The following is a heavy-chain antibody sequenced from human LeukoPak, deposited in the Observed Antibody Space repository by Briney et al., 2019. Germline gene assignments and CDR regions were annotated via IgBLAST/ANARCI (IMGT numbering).Heavy chain of an antibody. Sequence: GGSLRLSCEASGFTFSRNRMTWVRQAPGKGLEWVANIRQDGNEKYYVDSVKGRFTISRDNAKNSLYLQMNSLRAEDTAVYYCASGGVVGPSTYWFYDLWGRGTRVTVSS. CDR1: GFTFSRNR. V-gene: IGHV3-7*01. J-gene: IGHJ2*01. CDR3: ASGGVVGPSTYWFYDL. CDR2: IRQDGNEK. D-gene: IGHD1-26*01.